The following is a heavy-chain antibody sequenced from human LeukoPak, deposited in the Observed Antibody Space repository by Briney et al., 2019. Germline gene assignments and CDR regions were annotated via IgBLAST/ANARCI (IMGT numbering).Heavy chain of an antibody. J-gene: IGHJ4*02. CDR3: AKCSGGSCDY. V-gene: IGHV3-7*03. D-gene: IGHD2-15*01. Sequence: GGSLRLSCEGSAFIFSGHWMNWVRQTPGKGLEWVASIKEDGSVRQYVDSVKGRFSISRDNTKGSLFLQLNSLRAEDTAVYYCAKCSGGSCDYWGQGTLVTVSS. CDR2: IKEDGSVR. CDR1: AFIFSGHW.